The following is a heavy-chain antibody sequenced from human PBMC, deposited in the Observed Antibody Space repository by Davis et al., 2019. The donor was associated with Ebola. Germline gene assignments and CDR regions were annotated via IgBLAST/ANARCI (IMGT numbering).Heavy chain of an antibody. D-gene: IGHD3-22*01. J-gene: IGHJ6*02. Sequence: ASVKVSCKASGYTFTGYYMHWVRQAPGQGLEWMGWISAYNGNTNYAQKLQGRVTMTTDTSTSTAYMELRSLRSDDTAVYYCARDGYYDSSGANYYGMDVWGQGTTVTVSS. CDR2: ISAYNGNT. V-gene: IGHV1-18*04. CDR1: GYTFTGYY. CDR3: ARDGYYDSSGANYYGMDV.